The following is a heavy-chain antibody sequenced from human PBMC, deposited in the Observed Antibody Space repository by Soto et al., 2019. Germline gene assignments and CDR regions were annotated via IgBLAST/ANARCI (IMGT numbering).Heavy chain of an antibody. J-gene: IGHJ4*02. CDR3: AQLARGGSSWSDY. CDR2: INWNSGTI. D-gene: IGHD6-13*01. Sequence: EVQLVESGGGLVQPGRSLRLSCAASGFTFDDYAMHWVRLAPGKGLEWVSGINWNSGTIGYADSVKGRFTISRDNAKNSLYLQKNSLRAEDTALYYCAQLARGGSSWSDYWGQGTLVTVSS. V-gene: IGHV3-9*01. CDR1: GFTFDDYA.